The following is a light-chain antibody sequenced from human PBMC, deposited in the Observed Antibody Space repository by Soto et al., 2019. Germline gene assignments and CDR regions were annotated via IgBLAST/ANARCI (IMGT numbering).Light chain of an antibody. Sequence: EIVLTQSPATLSLSPGERATLSCGASQTVTSYLAWYQQKPGLAPRLLIYDASRRATGIPDRFSGSGSGTDFTLSISRLEPEDFAVYYCQQYSSSPRTFGQGTKVEI. J-gene: IGKJ1*01. CDR3: QQYSSSPRT. CDR2: DAS. CDR1: QTVTSY. V-gene: IGKV3D-20*01.